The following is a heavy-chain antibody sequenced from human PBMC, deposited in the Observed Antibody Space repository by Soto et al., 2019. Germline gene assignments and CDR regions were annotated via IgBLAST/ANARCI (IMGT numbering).Heavy chain of an antibody. D-gene: IGHD2-2*01. CDR1: GFTFSSYA. Sequence: GGSLRLSCAASGFTFSSYAMSWVRQAPGKGLEWVSAISGSGGSTYYADSVKGRFTISRDNSKNTLYLQMNSLRAEDTAVYYCAKDFLEPYCSSTRCYGYYYYGMDVWGQGTTVTAS. CDR2: ISGSGGST. CDR3: AKDFLEPYCSSTRCYGYYYYGMDV. V-gene: IGHV3-23*01. J-gene: IGHJ6*02.